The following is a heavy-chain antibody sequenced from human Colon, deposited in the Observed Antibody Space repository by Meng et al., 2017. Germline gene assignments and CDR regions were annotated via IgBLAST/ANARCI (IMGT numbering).Heavy chain of an antibody. J-gene: IGHJ4*02. V-gene: IGHV4-4*02. Sequence: QESGPGRVRPSGTLSLTCPVSGDSISSDIWWSWVRQPPGKGLEWIGEVYHRGDTNYNPSLKSRVDISVDKSKNQFYLSLFSVTAADTAVYYCGRDQGRELINHWGQGTLVTVSS. CDR2: VYHRGDT. D-gene: IGHD1-7*01. CDR1: GDSISSDIW. CDR3: GRDQGRELINH.